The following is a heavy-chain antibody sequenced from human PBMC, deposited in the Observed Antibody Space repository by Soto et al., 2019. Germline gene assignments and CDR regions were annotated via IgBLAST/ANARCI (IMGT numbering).Heavy chain of an antibody. D-gene: IGHD6-13*01. CDR2: TWYDGSNK. CDR3: ASTSSSWYGGIDY. V-gene: IGHV3-33*01. Sequence: QVQLVESGGGVVQPGRSLRLSCAASGFTFSSYGMHWVRQAPGKGREWVAVTWYDGSNKDYADSVKGRFTISRDNSKNTLYRKMNSLRAEDTAVYYCASTSSSWYGGIDYWGQGTLVTVSS. J-gene: IGHJ4*02. CDR1: GFTFSSYG.